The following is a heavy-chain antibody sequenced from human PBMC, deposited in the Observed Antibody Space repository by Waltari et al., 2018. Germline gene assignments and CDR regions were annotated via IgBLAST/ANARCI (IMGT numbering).Heavy chain of an antibody. CDR3: ARVGATTYYYGMDV. CDR2: IYYSGST. CDR1: GGSISSSSYY. Sequence: QLQLQESGPGLVKPSEALSLTCTVSGGSISSSSYYWGWIRQPPGKGLEWIGSIYYSGSTYYNPSLKSRVTISVDTSKNQFSLKLSSVTAADTAVYYCARVGATTYYYGMDVWGQGTTVTVSS. J-gene: IGHJ6*02. D-gene: IGHD1-26*01. V-gene: IGHV4-39*07.